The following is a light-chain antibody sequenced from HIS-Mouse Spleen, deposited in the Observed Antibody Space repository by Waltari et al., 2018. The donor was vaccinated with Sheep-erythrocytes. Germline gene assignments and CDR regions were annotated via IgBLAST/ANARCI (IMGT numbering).Light chain of an antibody. CDR2: GKN. CDR3: NSRDSSGNHRNV. J-gene: IGLJ1*01. V-gene: IGLV3-19*01. CDR1: SLRSYD. Sequence: SSELTQDPAVSVALGQTVRITCQGDSLRSYDASWYQQKPGQAPVLVIYGKNNRPSGIPDRFSGSSSGNTASLTITGAQAEDEADYYCNSRDSSGNHRNVFGTGTKVTVL.